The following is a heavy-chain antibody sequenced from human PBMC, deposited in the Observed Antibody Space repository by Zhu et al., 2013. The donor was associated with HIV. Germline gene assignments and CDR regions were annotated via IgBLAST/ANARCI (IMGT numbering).Heavy chain of an antibody. J-gene: IGHJ4*02. Sequence: QVQLVQSGAEVKKPGSSVTVSCKASGGTFNSYAISWVRQAPGQGLEWMGEIIPMSGTKHYAQKFQGRISITADGSTSTAYMGLSSLRSDDTAVYYCATDRLQGRELLLWGQGTLVTVSS. CDR3: ATDRLQGRELLL. CDR1: GGTFNSYA. CDR2: IIPMSGTK. D-gene: IGHD1-26*01. V-gene: IGHV1-69*01.